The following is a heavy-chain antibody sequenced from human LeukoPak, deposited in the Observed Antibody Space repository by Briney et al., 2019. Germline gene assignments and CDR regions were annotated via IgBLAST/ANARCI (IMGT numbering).Heavy chain of an antibody. J-gene: IGHJ6*03. V-gene: IGHV3-7*01. CDR3: ARLRLGELSLAYYYYYMDV. Sequence: GGSLRLSCAASGFTFSSYWMSWVRQAPGKGLEWVANIKQDGSEKYYVDSVKGRFTISRDNAKNSLYLQMNSLRAEDTAVYYCARLRLGELSLAYYYYYMDVWGKGTTVTVSS. D-gene: IGHD3-16*02. CDR1: GFTFSSYW. CDR2: IKQDGSEK.